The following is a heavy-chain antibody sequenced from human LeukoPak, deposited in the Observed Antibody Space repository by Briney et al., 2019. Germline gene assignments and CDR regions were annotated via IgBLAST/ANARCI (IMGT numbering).Heavy chain of an antibody. V-gene: IGHV3-23*01. CDR3: ARGHGFYESCGYP. Sequence: PGGSLRLSCAASGFTLSSHGMSWVRQAPGKGLEWVSSIIGGGDTTHYADSVKGRFTISRDNSKNTLSLQMNSLRAEDTAVYYCARGHGFYESCGYPWGQGTLVTVSS. D-gene: IGHD3-22*01. CDR1: GFTLSSHG. J-gene: IGHJ4*02. CDR2: IIGGGDTT.